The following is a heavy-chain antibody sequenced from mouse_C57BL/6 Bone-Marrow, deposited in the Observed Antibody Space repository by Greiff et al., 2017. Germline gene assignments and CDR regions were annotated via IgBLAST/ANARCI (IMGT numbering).Heavy chain of an antibody. D-gene: IGHD1-1*01. CDR2: LWRGGST. V-gene: IGHV2-5*01. J-gene: IGHJ3*01. CDR3: AKSYGSSYSFAY. Sequence: VKLLESGPGLVQPSQSLSITCTVSGFSLTSYGVHWVRQSPGKGLEWLGVLWRGGSTDYNAAFMSRLSIIKDNSKSQVFFKMNSLQADDTAIYYCAKSYGSSYSFAYWGQGTLVTVSA. CDR1: GFSLTSYG.